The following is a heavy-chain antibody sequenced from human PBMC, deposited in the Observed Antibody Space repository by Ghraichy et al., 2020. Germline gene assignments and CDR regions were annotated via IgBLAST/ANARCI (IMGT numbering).Heavy chain of an antibody. CDR2: ISYRGNP. Sequence: SQTLSLTCTVSGGSLSSDAYYWSWIRQHPGKGLEWIGYISYRGNPYYSASLKSRVTISVDTSKNQFSLKLTSVTAADTAVYYCARAVTNNGDFPDWFDPWGQGTLVTVTS. D-gene: IGHD4-17*01. CDR3: ARAVTNNGDFPDWFDP. V-gene: IGHV4-31*03. CDR1: GGSLSSDAYY. J-gene: IGHJ5*02.